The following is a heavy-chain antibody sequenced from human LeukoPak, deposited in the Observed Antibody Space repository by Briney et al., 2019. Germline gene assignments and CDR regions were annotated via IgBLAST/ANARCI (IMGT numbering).Heavy chain of an antibody. CDR1: GYTFTNYG. V-gene: IGHV1-18*04. J-gene: IGHJ4*02. Sequence: GASVKVSCKASGYTFTNYGISWVRQAPGQGLEWMGWISAYNGNTHYTQKVQGRVTMTTDTSTSTAYMELRSLRSDDTAVYYCARDLPASGSYYFFDYWGQGTLVTVSS. CDR3: ARDLPASGSYYFFDY. D-gene: IGHD1-26*01. CDR2: ISAYNGNT.